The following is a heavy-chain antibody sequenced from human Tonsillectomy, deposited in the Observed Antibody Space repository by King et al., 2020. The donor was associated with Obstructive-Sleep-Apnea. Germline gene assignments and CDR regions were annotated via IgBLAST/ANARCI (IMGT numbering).Heavy chain of an antibody. CDR3: ATGGPDAFDF. CDR2: ISSSTSTI. Sequence: VQLVESGGGLVQPGGSLRLSCAASGITFSSYSMNWVRQAPGKGLEWVSYISSSTSTIYYADPVKGRFTISRDNAKNSLYLPMNSLSAEDTAVYYCATGGPDAFDFWGRGTMVTVSS. J-gene: IGHJ3*01. D-gene: IGHD3-16*01. CDR1: GITFSSYS. V-gene: IGHV3-48*04.